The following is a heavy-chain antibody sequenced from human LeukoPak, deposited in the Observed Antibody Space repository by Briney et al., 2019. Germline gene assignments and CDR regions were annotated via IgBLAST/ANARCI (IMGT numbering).Heavy chain of an antibody. J-gene: IGHJ3*01. CDR2: ITGTGGHT. CDR3: AKVRDTREWYKDAFDV. CDR1: GFTFSSYA. D-gene: IGHD3-3*01. Sequence: GGSLRLSCAASGFTFSSYAMSWVRQAPGKGLEWVSAITGTGGHTYYVASVQGRFTVSRDNSRNTLYLQMSSLRGEDSAIYYCAKVRDTREWYKDAFDVWGQGTRVTVSS. V-gene: IGHV3-23*01.